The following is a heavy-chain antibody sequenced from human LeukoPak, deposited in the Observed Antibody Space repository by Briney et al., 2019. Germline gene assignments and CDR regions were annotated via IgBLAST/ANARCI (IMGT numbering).Heavy chain of an antibody. V-gene: IGHV1-2*04. CDR2: INPNSGGT. D-gene: IGHD6-19*01. CDR1: GYAFTGSY. J-gene: IGHJ4*02. Sequence: ASVKVSCKASGYAFTGSYMYWVRQAPGQGLEWMGRINPNSGGTTYAQNFQGWVTMTRDTSISTAYMELSRLRSDDTAVYYCARTGYSSGWYGNYFDYWGQGTLVTVSS. CDR3: ARTGYSSGWYGNYFDY.